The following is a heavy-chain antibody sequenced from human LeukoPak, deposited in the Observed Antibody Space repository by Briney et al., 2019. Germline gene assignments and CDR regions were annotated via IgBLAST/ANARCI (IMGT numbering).Heavy chain of an antibody. D-gene: IGHD2-15*01. Sequence: ASVKVSCTVSGYTLTELSIHWVRQAPGKRLEWRGGFDPEDGETIYAQKTQGRVTMTAATSTDTAYTELSSLRSEDTAVYYSGKEGYCSGGSCYDYWGQGTLVTVSS. CDR2: FDPEDGET. CDR3: GKEGYCSGGSCYDY. J-gene: IGHJ4*02. CDR1: GYTLTELS. V-gene: IGHV1-24*01.